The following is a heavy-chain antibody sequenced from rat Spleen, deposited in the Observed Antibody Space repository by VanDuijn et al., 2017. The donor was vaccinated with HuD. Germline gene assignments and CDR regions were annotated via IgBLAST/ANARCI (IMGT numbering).Heavy chain of an antibody. V-gene: IGHV5-29*01. J-gene: IGHJ1*01. D-gene: IGHD2-2*01. CDR3: ARAGYLRDWYFDF. Sequence: EVLLVESGGGLVQPGRSLKLSCAASGFTFSDFYMAWVRQAPMKGLEWVATISYDGSSTYYRDSVKGRFTISRDDKENTLYLQMDSLRSEDTATYLCARAGYLRDWYFDFWGPGTMVTVAS. CDR2: ISYDGSST. CDR1: GFTFSDFY.